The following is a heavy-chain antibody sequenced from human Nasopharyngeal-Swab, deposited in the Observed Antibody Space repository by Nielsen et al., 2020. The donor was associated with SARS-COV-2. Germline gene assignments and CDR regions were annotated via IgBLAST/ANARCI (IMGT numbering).Heavy chain of an antibody. CDR3: AKYGVDLYYFDY. CDR1: GFTFSSYA. D-gene: IGHD5-12*01. J-gene: IGHJ4*02. V-gene: IGHV3-23*01. Sequence: GESLKISCAASGFTFSSYAMSWVRQAPGKGLGWVSAISGSGGSTYYADSVKGRFTISRDNSKNTLYLQMNSLRAEDTAVYYFAKYGVDLYYFDYWGQGTLVTVSS. CDR2: ISGSGGST.